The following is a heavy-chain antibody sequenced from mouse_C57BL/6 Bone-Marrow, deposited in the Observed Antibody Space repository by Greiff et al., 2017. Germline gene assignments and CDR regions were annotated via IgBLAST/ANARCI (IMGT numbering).Heavy chain of an antibody. Sequence: VQLQQSGPELVKPGASVKISCKASGYSFTGYYMNWVKQSPEKSLEWIGEINPSTGGTTYNQKFKAKARLTVDKSSSTAYMQLKSLTSEDSAVYYCARSAGTLFDYWGQGTTLTVSS. CDR3: ARSAGTLFDY. D-gene: IGHD1-1*01. CDR1: GYSFTGYY. J-gene: IGHJ2*01. CDR2: INPSTGGT. V-gene: IGHV1-42*01.